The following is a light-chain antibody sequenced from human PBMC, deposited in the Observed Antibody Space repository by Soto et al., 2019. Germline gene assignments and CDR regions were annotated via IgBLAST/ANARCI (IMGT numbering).Light chain of an antibody. CDR1: TGAVTSAQY. CDR2: DTS. CDR3: FLSYTGTSVL. V-gene: IGLV7-46*01. J-gene: IGLJ3*02. Sequence: QTVVTQEPSLTVSPGGTVTLTCASSTGAVTSAQYPCWFQQKPGQAPRTLISDTSNKHXWTPARFSGSLLGGKAALTLSGXXXXXXXXYYCFLSYTGTSVLFGGGTKLTVL.